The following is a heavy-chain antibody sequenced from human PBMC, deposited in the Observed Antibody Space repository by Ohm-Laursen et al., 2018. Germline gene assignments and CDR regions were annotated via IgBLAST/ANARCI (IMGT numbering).Heavy chain of an antibody. D-gene: IGHD2-15*01. CDR2: IIPILGIT. V-gene: IGHV1-69*10. CDR1: GGTFSSYA. J-gene: IGHJ4*02. CDR3: AKDRGWSSYSFDY. Sequence: VKISCKASGGTFSSYAINWVRQAPGQGLEWMARIIPILGITDYAQKFQGRVTITADKSTSTAYMELSSLRAEDTAVYYCAKDRGWSSYSFDYWGQGTLVTVSS.